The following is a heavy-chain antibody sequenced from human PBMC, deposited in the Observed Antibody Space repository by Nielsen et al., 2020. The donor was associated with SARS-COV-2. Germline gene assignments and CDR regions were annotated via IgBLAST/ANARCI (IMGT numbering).Heavy chain of an antibody. V-gene: IGHV1-3*01. CDR3: ARAADGTTTVPIPGDDTFDI. CDR2: INAGNGNT. D-gene: IGHD1-1*01. Sequence: ASVQVSCKASGYTFTSYPMHWVRQAPGQRLEWMGWINAGNGNTQYSQTFQGRVTITRDTSASTAYMELSSLRSEDTAVYYCARAADGTTTVPIPGDDTFDIWGQGTMVTVSS. J-gene: IGHJ3*02. CDR1: GYTFTSYP.